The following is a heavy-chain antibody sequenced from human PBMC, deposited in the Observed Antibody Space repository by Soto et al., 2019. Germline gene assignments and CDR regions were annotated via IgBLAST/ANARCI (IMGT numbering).Heavy chain of an antibody. CDR2: IVPIFGTT. Sequence: QVQLVQSGAEVKKPGSSVKVSCKVSGGTFSNYAIDWVRLAPGHGLEWMGGIVPIFGTTYYTQKFQGRATIIADDSMTTAYLEMSSLRSEDTAIYYCARVEAVAGLYNYHGLDVWGQGTAVTVSS. V-gene: IGHV1-69*12. CDR1: GGTFSNYA. J-gene: IGHJ6*02. D-gene: IGHD6-19*01. CDR3: ARVEAVAGLYNYHGLDV.